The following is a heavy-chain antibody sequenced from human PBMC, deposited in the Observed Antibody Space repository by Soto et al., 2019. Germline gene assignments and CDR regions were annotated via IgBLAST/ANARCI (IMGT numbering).Heavy chain of an antibody. CDR1: GSTFNGSA. CDR3: TKLLSDAFDI. V-gene: IGHV3-73*01. J-gene: IGHJ3*02. CDR2: IRRKGNSYVT. Sequence: GCLLPAWAASGSTFNGSAMDWVHQASGKGLEWVGLIRRKGNSYVTAYAASVNGRFTISRDDSKKTTYLQMTGLNTEDTDVYYCTKLLSDAFDIWGQGTMVTV.